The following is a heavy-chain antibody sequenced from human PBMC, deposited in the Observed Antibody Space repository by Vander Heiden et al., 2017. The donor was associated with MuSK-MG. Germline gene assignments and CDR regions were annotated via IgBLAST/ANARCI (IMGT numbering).Heavy chain of an antibody. CDR3: AGDTDYCGGSGLVDY. CDR2: ISYDGSNK. Sequence: SYAMHWVRQAPGKGLEWVAVISYDGSNKYYADSVKGRFTISRDNSKNTLYLQMNGMRAEDAAVYYCAGDTDYCGGSGLVDYWGQGTLVTVSS. V-gene: IGHV3-30*04. CDR1: SYA. J-gene: IGHJ4*02. D-gene: IGHD3-22*01.